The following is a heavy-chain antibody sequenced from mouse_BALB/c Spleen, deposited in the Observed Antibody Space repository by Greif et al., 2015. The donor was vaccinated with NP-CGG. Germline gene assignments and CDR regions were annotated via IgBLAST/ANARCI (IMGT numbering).Heavy chain of an antibody. D-gene: IGHD6-1*01. CDR1: GYTFTNYW. Sequence: QVQLKHSGAELVRPGTSVKISCKASGYTFTNYWLGWVKQRPGHGLEWIGDIYPGGGYTNYNEKFKGKATLTADTSSSTASMQLSSLTSEDSAVYFCARGHAYAMDYWGQGTSVTVSS. CDR3: ARGHAYAMDY. J-gene: IGHJ4*01. V-gene: IGHV1-63*02. CDR2: IYPGGGYT.